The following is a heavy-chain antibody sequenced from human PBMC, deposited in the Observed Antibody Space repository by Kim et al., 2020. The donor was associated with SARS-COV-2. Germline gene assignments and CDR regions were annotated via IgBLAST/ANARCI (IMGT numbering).Heavy chain of an antibody. J-gene: IGHJ4*02. CDR1: GFTLSGYW. D-gene: IGHD6-6*01. Sequence: GGSLRLSCAASGFTLSGYWMNWVRQAPGKGLEWVANIKQDGSETYYVDSVKGRFTISRDNAKNSLYLHMNSLRAEDTAVYYCARVRYSSSPGRSDYWGQG. V-gene: IGHV3-7*01. CDR3: ARVRYSSSPGRSDY. CDR2: IKQDGSET.